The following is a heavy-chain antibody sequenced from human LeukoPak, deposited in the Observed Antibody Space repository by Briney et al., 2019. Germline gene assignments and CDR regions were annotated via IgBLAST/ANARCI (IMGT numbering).Heavy chain of an antibody. CDR1: GFMFRNYW. CDR3: ARGGSGSS. V-gene: IGHV3-7*04. Sequence: GGSLRLSCAASGFMFRNYWMNWVRQAPGKGPEWVDTIKEDGAEKYYVDSVKGRFTISRDNTKHSLSLQMSALRAEDTAVYYCARGGSGSSWGQGTLVTVSS. CDR2: IKEDGAEK. D-gene: IGHD3-10*01. J-gene: IGHJ4*02.